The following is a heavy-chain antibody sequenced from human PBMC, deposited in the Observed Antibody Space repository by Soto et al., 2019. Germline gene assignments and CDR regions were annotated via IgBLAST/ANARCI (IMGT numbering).Heavy chain of an antibody. CDR2: IYYSGST. D-gene: IGHD3-10*01. J-gene: IGHJ6*02. V-gene: IGHV4-31*03. CDR3: ARGVGYYGSGSYSYYYGMDV. CDR1: GGSISSGGYY. Sequence: QVQLQESGPGLVKPSQTLSLTCTVSGGSISSGGYYWSWIRQHPGKGLEWIGYIYYSGSTYYNPSLKSRVTISVDTFKNQFSLKLSSVTAADTAVYYCARGVGYYGSGSYSYYYGMDVWGQGTTVTVSS.